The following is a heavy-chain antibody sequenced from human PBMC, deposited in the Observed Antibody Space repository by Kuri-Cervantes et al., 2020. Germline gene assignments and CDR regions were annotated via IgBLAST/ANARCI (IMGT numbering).Heavy chain of an antibody. V-gene: IGHV4-30-2*05. Sequence: SETLSLTCAVSGGSISSGGYSWSWIRQPPGKGLEWIGYIYYSGSTYYNPSLKSRVTISVDTSKNQFSLKLSSVTAADTAVYYCATAPMAQYYYYGMDVWGQGTTVTVSS. CDR1: GGSISSGGYS. J-gene: IGHJ6*02. CDR2: IYYSGST. D-gene: IGHD3-10*01. CDR3: ATAPMAQYYYYGMDV.